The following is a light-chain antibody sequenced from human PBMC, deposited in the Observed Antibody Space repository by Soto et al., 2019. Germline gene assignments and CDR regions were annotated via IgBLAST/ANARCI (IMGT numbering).Light chain of an antibody. CDR3: QHRSDWPIT. CDR2: DAF. Sequence: EIVLTQSPGTLSLSPGDRATLSYWASQSVSGYLAWYQQKLGQPPRLLIYDAFNRAAGIPARFSGSGSGTDFTLTISSLEPEDFAIYYCQHRSDWPITFGQGTRLEIK. V-gene: IGKV3-11*01. CDR1: QSVSGY. J-gene: IGKJ5*01.